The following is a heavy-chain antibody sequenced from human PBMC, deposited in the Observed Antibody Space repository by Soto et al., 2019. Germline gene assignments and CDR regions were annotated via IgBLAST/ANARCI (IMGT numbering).Heavy chain of an antibody. CDR2: IWYDGSNK. V-gene: IGHV3-33*01. Sequence: QVQLVESGGGVVQPGRSLRLSCAASGFTFSSYGMHWVRQAPGKGLEWVAVIWYDGSNKYYADSVKGRFTISRDNFKNTLYLQMNSLGAEDTAVYYCVRWYVAVAGNVVGWFDPWGQGTLVTVSS. CDR1: GFTFSSYG. CDR3: VRWYVAVAGNVVGWFDP. D-gene: IGHD6-19*01. J-gene: IGHJ5*02.